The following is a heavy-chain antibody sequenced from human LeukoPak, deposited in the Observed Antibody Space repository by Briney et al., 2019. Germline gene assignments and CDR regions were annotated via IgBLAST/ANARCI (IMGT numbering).Heavy chain of an antibody. Sequence: GGSLRLSCAASGFTFSSYAMSWVRQAPGKGLEWVSAISGSGGSTYYADSVKGRFTISRDNSENTLYLQMNSLRAEDTAVYYCAKDNKNVVRPAAYNLFHPWGQGTLVNGSS. V-gene: IGHV3-23*01. CDR2: ISGSGGST. D-gene: IGHD2-2*01. J-gene: IGHJ5*01. CDR1: GFTFSSYA. CDR3: AKDNKNVVRPAAYNLFHP.